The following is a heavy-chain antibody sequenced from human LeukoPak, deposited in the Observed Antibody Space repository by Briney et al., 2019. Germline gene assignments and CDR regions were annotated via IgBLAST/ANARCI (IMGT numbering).Heavy chain of an antibody. CDR3: AKGSYALPIDAFDI. V-gene: IGHV3-53*01. Sequence: PGGSLRLSCAASGFTVSSNYMSWVRQAPGKGLEWVSVIYSGGSTYYADSVKGRFTISRDNSKNTLYLQMNSLRAEDTAVYYCAKGSYALPIDAFDIWGQGTMVTVSS. CDR1: GFTVSSNY. D-gene: IGHD3-10*01. J-gene: IGHJ3*02. CDR2: IYSGGST.